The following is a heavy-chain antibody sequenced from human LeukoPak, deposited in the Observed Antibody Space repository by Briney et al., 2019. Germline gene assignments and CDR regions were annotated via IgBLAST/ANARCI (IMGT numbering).Heavy chain of an antibody. D-gene: IGHD5-12*01. CDR2: ISAYNGNT. CDR1: GYTFTSYG. CDR3: ARWESGYDWKKSTYYYYYGMDV. Sequence: GASVKVSCKASGYTFTSYGISWVRQAPGQGLEWMGWISAYNGNTNYAQKLQGRVTMTTDTSTSTAYMELRSLRSDDTAVYYCARWESGYDWKKSTYYYYYGMDVWGQGTTVTVSS. J-gene: IGHJ6*02. V-gene: IGHV1-18*01.